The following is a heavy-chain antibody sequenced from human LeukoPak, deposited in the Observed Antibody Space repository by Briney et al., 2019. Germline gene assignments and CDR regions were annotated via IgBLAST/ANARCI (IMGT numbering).Heavy chain of an antibody. CDR1: GCSISSSTYY. J-gene: IGHJ5*02. CDR2: IYYSGTT. Sequence: SETLSLTCTVSGCSISSSTYYWGWIRQPPGEGLEWIGSIYYSGTTYYNPSLKSRVSISVDTSKNQFSLRLTSVTAADAAVFYCARVMGGNDGSAMVFNWFDPWGQGTLVTVSS. V-gene: IGHV4-39*07. CDR3: ARVMGGNDGSAMVFNWFDP. D-gene: IGHD5-18*01.